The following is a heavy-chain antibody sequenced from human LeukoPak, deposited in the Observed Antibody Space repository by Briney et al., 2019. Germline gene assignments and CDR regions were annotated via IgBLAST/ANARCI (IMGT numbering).Heavy chain of an antibody. Sequence: PGGSLRLSCAASGFTFSSYSMNWVRQAPGKGLEWVSYISSSSSTIYYADSVKGRFTISRDNAKNSLYLQMNSLRAEDTAVYYCARDTVTGNHWGQGTLVTVSS. CDR3: ARDTVTGNH. V-gene: IGHV3-48*01. J-gene: IGHJ5*02. D-gene: IGHD4-17*01. CDR1: GFTFSSYS. CDR2: ISSSSSTI.